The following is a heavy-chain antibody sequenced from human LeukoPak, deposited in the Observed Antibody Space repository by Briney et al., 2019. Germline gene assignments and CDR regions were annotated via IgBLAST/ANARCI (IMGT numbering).Heavy chain of an antibody. CDR2: IHSRGTT. CDR3: ARTLDSGSSDF. CDR1: GDSINKDY. Sequence: SETLSPTCTVSGDSINKDYWSWLRQPPGKGLEWIAYIHSRGTTNYNPSLKSRVTISIDKSRSQFSLRLNSVTAADMAVYYCARTLDSGSSDFWGQGTLVTVSS. J-gene: IGHJ4*02. D-gene: IGHD3-10*01. V-gene: IGHV4-59*01.